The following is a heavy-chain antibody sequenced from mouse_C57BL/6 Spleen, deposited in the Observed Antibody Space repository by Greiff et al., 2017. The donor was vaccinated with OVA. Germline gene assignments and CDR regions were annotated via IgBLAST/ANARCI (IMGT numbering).Heavy chain of an antibody. CDR1: GYSFTGYY. CDR3: ARGDSNYDGGYFDY. V-gene: IGHV1-42*01. J-gene: IGHJ2*01. Sequence: VQLQQSGPELVKPGASVKISCKASGYSFTGYYMNWVKQSPEKSLEWIGEINPSTGGTTYNQKFKAKATLTVDKSSSTAYMQLKSLTSEDSAVYYCARGDSNYDGGYFDYWGQGTTLTVSS. CDR2: INPSTGGT. D-gene: IGHD2-5*01.